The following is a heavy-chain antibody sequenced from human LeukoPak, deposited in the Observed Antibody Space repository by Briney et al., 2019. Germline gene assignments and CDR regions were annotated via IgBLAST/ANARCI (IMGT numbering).Heavy chain of an antibody. D-gene: IGHD3-10*01. CDR3: ASYYYGSETDFDY. CDR2: IYYSGST. Sequence: SETLSLTCAVSGGSISSYYWSWIRQPPGKGLEWIGYIYYSGSTYYNPSLKSRVTISVDRSKNQFSLKLSSVTAADTAVYYCASYYYGSETDFDYWGQGTLVTVSS. J-gene: IGHJ4*02. V-gene: IGHV4-59*12. CDR1: GGSISSYY.